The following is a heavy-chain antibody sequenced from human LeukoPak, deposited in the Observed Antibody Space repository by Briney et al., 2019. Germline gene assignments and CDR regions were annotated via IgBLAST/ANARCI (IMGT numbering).Heavy chain of an antibody. Sequence: PGGSLRLSCAASGFTFSSYDMTWVRQAPGKGLEWVSSISGSSYHIYYADSVKGRFTISRDNANNLLYLQMNSLRAEDTAVYYCASGTIVGARGADNWGQGTLVTVSS. CDR3: ASGTIVGARGADN. J-gene: IGHJ4*02. CDR1: GFTFSSYD. D-gene: IGHD1-26*01. CDR2: ISGSSYHI. V-gene: IGHV3-21*01.